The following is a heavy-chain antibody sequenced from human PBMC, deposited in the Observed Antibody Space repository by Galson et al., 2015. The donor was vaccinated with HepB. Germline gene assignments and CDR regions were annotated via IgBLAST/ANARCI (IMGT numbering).Heavy chain of an antibody. J-gene: IGHJ4*02. D-gene: IGHD5-12*01. CDR1: GDSVSSSSG. CDR2: TYYTSKWND. V-gene: IGHV6-1*01. Sequence: CAISGDSVSSSSGWNWIRQSPARGFEWLARTYYTSKWNDDFAESVKSRITINPDTSKNQFSLQLNSVTPEDTAIYYCTRGWLRAGFDYWGQGTPVPVSS. CDR3: TRGWLRAGFDY.